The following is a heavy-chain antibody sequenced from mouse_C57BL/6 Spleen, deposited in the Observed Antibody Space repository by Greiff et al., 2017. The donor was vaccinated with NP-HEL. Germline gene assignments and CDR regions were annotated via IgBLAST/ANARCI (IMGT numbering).Heavy chain of an antibody. CDR3: ARDHYDYDGSHFDY. V-gene: IGHV3-6*01. J-gene: IGHJ2*01. CDR1: GYSITSGYY. CDR2: ISYDGSN. D-gene: IGHD2-4*01. Sequence: EVQLQESGPGLVKPSQSLSLTCSVTGYSITSGYYWNWIRQFPGNKLEWMGYISYDGSNNYNPSLKNRISITRDTSKNQFFLKLNSVTTEDTATYYCARDHYDYDGSHFDYWGQGTTLTVSS.